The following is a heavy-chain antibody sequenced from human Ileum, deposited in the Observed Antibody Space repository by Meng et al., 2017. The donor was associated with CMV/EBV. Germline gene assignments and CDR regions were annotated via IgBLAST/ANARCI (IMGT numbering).Heavy chain of an antibody. CDR2: ISSSGSTI. V-gene: IGHV3-48*03. CDR3: ARGRRGFGELLHVDWFDP. CDR1: GFTFSSYE. Sequence: GESLKISCAASGFTFSSYEMNWVRQAPGTGLEWVSYISSSGSTIYYADSVKGRFTISRDNAKNSLYLQMNSLRAEDTAVYYCARGRRGFGELLHVDWFDPWGQGNLVTVSS. D-gene: IGHD3-10*01. J-gene: IGHJ5*01.